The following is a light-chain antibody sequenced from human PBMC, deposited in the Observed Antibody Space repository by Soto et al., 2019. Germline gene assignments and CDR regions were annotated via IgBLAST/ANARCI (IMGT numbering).Light chain of an antibody. CDR1: SSDVGGYNY. CDR3: SSYTSSSTLV. CDR2: DVS. Sequence: QSALTQPASVSGSPGQSITISCTGTSSDVGGYNYVSWYQQHPGKAPKLMIYDVSNRPSGASNRFSGSKSGNTASLTISGLQAEDEADYYCSSYTSSSTLVFGGGTKVNVL. V-gene: IGLV2-14*01. J-gene: IGLJ3*02.